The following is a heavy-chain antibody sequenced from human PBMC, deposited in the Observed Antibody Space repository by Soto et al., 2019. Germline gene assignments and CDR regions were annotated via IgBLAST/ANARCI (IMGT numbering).Heavy chain of an antibody. CDR3: AKDQDFWPMRDP. CDR2: ISVSGGST. D-gene: IGHD3-3*01. CDR1: GFTFSSYA. V-gene: IGHV3-23*01. Sequence: GGSLRLSCAASGFTFSSYAMSWVRQAPGKGLEWVSAISVSGGSTYYADSVKGRFTISRDNSKNTLYLQMNSLRAEDTAVYYCAKDQDFWPMRDPWGQGTLVNVSS. J-gene: IGHJ5*02.